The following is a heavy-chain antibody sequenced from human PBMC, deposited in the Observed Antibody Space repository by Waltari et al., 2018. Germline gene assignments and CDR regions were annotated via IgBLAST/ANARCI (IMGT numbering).Heavy chain of an antibody. V-gene: IGHV4-38-2*02. J-gene: IGHJ4*02. CDR1: GYSISSGYY. CDR3: ARWPSSGGFDY. D-gene: IGHD2-15*01. Sequence: QVQLQESGPGLVKPSETLSLTCTVSGYSISSGYYWGWIRQPPGKGLEWIGSIYHSGSTYYNPSLKSRVTISVDTSKNQFSLKLSSVTAADTAVYYCARWPSSGGFDYWGQGTLVTVSS. CDR2: IYHSGST.